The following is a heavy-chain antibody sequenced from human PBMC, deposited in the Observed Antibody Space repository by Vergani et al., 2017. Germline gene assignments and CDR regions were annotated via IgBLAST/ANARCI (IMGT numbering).Heavy chain of an antibody. CDR2: IWYDGSNK. CDR3: ARDQYYDSSGSYYFDY. Sequence: QVQLVESGGGVVQPGRSLRLSCAASGFTFSSYAMHWVRQAPGKGLEWVAVIWYDGSNKYYADSVKGRFTISRDNSKNTLYLQMNSLRAEDTAVYYCARDQYYDSSGSYYFDYWGQGTLVTVSS. V-gene: IGHV3-33*08. J-gene: IGHJ4*02. D-gene: IGHD3-22*01. CDR1: GFTFSSYA.